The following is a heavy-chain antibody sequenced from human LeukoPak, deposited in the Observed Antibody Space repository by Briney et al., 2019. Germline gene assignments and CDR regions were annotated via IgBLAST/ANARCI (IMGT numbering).Heavy chain of an antibody. CDR2: ISSSSSYI. V-gene: IGHV3-21*01. CDR1: GFTFSSYS. J-gene: IGHJ6*03. Sequence: PGGSLRLSCAASGFTFSSYSMNWVRQAPGKGLEWVSSISSSSSYIYYADSVKGRFTISRDNAKNSLYLQMNSLRAEDTAVYYCARVNGDYLYYYYYYYMDVWGKGTTVTISS. CDR3: ARVNGDYLYYYYYYYMDV. D-gene: IGHD4-17*01.